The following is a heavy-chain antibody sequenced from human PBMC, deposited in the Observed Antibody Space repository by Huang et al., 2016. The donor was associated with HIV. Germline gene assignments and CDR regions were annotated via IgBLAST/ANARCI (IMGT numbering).Heavy chain of an antibody. V-gene: IGHV2-5*02. CDR1: GFSLTTSGVG. D-gene: IGHD3-3*01. CDR2: IYWDDDK. CDR3: AHTLYYDYWSNSYTKGLHNWFDP. J-gene: IGHJ5*02. Sequence: QITLKESGPTLVKPTQTLTLTCTFSGFSLTTSGVGVGWICQPPGKAPEWLALIYWDDDKRYSPALSNRLTITKDTSRNQVVLTMTNMDPVDTATYYCAHTLYYDYWSNSYTKGLHNWFDPWGQGTLVTVSS.